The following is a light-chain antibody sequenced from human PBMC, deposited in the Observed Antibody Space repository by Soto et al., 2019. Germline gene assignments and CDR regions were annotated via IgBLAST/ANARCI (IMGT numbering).Light chain of an antibody. CDR2: GAS. CDR1: QSVSSN. Sequence: EIVMTQSPATLSVSPGERATLSCRASQSVSSNLAWYQQKPGQAPRLLIYGASTRATGIPARFSGRGSGTEFTLTISSLQSVDFAVYYCQQYDNWPQTFGQGTKVDTK. V-gene: IGKV3-15*01. J-gene: IGKJ1*01. CDR3: QQYDNWPQT.